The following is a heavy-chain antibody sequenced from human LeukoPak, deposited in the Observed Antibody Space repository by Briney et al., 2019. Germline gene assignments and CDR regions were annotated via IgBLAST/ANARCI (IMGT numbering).Heavy chain of an antibody. CDR1: GGSFSGYY. CDR3: ARSRRETYCSSTSCAKYYFDY. CDR2: INHSGST. D-gene: IGHD2-2*01. V-gene: IGHV4-34*01. Sequence: KPSETLFLTCAVYGGSFSGYYWSWIRQPPGKGLEWIGEINHSGSTNYNPSLKSRVTISADTSKNQFSLKLSSVTAADTAVYYCARSRRETYCSSTSCAKYYFDYWGQGTLATVSS. J-gene: IGHJ4*02.